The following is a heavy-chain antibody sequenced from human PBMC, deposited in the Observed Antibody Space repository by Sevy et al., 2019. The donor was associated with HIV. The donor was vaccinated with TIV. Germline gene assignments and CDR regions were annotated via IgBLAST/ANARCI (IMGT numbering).Heavy chain of an antibody. Sequence: SETLSLTCTVSGGSISSGSYYWSWIRQPAGKGLEWIGRIYTSGITNYNPSLKSRVTISVDTSKNQFSLKLSSVTAADTAVYYCAREGSSWAGWFDPWGQGTPVTVSS. CDR3: AREGSSWAGWFDP. CDR2: IYTSGIT. D-gene: IGHD6-13*01. V-gene: IGHV4-61*02. CDR1: GGSISSGSYY. J-gene: IGHJ5*02.